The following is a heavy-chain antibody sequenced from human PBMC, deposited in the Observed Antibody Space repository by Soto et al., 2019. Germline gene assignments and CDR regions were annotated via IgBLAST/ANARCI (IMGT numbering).Heavy chain of an antibody. D-gene: IGHD6-19*01. V-gene: IGHV3-53*02. CDR1: GFNVIYNY. CDR2: IHSDGGT. CDR3: GCIAVAAGFDP. Sequence: EVQLVERGGGLIQPGGSLRLSCAASGFNVIYNYMSWVRQAPGKGLEWVSIIHSDGGTHYADSVRGRFTISRDLSRNTLYLQMNSLRADDTAVYYCGCIAVAAGFDPWGQGTLVTVSS. J-gene: IGHJ5*02.